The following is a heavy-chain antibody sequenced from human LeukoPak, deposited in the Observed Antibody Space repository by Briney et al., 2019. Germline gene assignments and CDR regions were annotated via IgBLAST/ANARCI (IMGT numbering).Heavy chain of an antibody. CDR1: GFTFKYYW. Sequence: GGSLRLSCAASGFTFKYYWMTWVRQAPGKGLEWVANIKEDGTQKFYVDSVKGRFTISRDDAKNSVVLQMNSLTAEDTAVYYCVRAGWEVDYWGQGALVTVSS. CDR2: IKEDGTQK. V-gene: IGHV3-7*01. CDR3: VRAGWEVDY. D-gene: IGHD1-26*01. J-gene: IGHJ4*02.